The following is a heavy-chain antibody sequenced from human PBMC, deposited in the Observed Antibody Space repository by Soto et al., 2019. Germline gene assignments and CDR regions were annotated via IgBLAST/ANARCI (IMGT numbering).Heavy chain of an antibody. CDR1: GFTVSSNY. J-gene: IGHJ6*02. CDR2: IYSGGSK. V-gene: IGHV3-53*01. CDR3: ARGYGGNSSFYYYYGMDV. D-gene: IGHD4-17*01. Sequence: PGGSLRLSCAASGFTVSSNYMSWVRQAPGKGLELFSVIYSGGSKYYADSVKGRFTISRDNSKNTLYLQMNSLRAKDTAVYYCARGYGGNSSFYYYYGMDVWGQGTTVNVSS.